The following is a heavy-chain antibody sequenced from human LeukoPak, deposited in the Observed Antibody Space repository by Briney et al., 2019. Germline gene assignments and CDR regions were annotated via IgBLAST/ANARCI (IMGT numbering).Heavy chain of an antibody. V-gene: IGHV3-7*01. Sequence: PGGSLRLSCAASGFTFSSYWMSWVRQAPGKGLEWVANIKQDGSEKYYVDPVKGRFTISRDNDKNSLYLQMNSRRAEDTAVYYCARSPEKPGIAAAEFDYWGQGTLVTVSS. CDR1: GFTFSSYW. J-gene: IGHJ4*02. D-gene: IGHD6-13*01. CDR3: ARSPEKPGIAAAEFDY. CDR2: IKQDGSEK.